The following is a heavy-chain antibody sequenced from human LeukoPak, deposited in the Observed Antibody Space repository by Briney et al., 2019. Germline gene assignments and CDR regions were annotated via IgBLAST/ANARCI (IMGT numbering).Heavy chain of an antibody. CDR2: IIPIFGTA. Sequence: SVKVSCKASGGTFSSYAISWVRQAPGQGLEWMGGIIPIFGTANYAQKFQGRVTITADTSTGTAYMELRSLRSDDTAVYYCARVTMVRGVIIGNDDYWGQGTLVTVSS. J-gene: IGHJ4*02. CDR1: GGTFSSYA. V-gene: IGHV1-69*06. D-gene: IGHD3-10*01. CDR3: ARVTMVRGVIIGNDDY.